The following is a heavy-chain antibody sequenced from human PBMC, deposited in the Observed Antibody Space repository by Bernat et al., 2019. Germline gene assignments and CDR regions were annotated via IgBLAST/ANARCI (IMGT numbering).Heavy chain of an antibody. V-gene: IGHV3-30*02. J-gene: IGHJ4*02. Sequence: QVQLVESGGGVVQPGGSLRLSCAASGFTFSSHGMHWVRQAPGKGLEWVAFIRYDGSNKYYADSVKGRFTISRDNSKNTLYLQMNSLRAEDTAVYYCAKDYRAQSVAGTAGDYWGQGTLVTVSS. CDR2: IRYDGSNK. CDR3: AKDYRAQSVAGTAGDY. D-gene: IGHD6-19*01. CDR1: GFTFSSHG.